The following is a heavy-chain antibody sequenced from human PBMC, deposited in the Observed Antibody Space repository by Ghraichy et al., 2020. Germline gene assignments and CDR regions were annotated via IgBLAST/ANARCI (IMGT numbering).Heavy chain of an antibody. CDR1: GGSISSSSHY. CDR2: ISYSGST. J-gene: IGHJ4*02. CDR3: ARLYDFWSGYLRDDDGGY. V-gene: IGHV4-39*01. Sequence: SETPSLTCTVSGGSISSSSHYWGWIRQPPGKGLEWIGYISYSGSTSYSPSLKSRVTISVDTSKNQFSLKLSSVTAADTAVYYCARLYDFWSGYLRDDDGGYWGQGTLVTVSS. D-gene: IGHD3-3*01.